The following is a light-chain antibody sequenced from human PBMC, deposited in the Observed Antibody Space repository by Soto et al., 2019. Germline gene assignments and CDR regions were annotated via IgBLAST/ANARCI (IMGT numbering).Light chain of an antibody. Sequence: DSQLSQPPPSVSASVGDRVTISWRASESISSYLNWYQQKPGKAPKLLIYAASSVQSGVPSRFSGSGSGTDVTLTIGRLQPEEFATYYCHQCYSTALTFGGGAKLDIK. V-gene: IGKV1-39*01. J-gene: IGKJ4*01. CDR3: HQCYSTALT. CDR2: AAS. CDR1: ESISSY.